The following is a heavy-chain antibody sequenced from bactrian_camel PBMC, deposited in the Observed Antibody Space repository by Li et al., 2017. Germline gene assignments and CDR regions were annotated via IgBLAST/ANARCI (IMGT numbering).Heavy chain of an antibody. Sequence: VQLVESGGGLVQLGGSLRLSCAASEFTFSSYGMSWVRQGPGKGLEWVSHINTDRDHGTTYYVDSVKGRFTISEDKATSTLYLQMNNLKPEDTGVYYCAAGEVGGNWIKQYGCGPPDLRHWEEGTQVTVS. J-gene: IGHJ4*01. V-gene: IGHV3S40*01. CDR1: EFTFSSYG. D-gene: IGHD6*01. CDR2: INTDRDHGTT.